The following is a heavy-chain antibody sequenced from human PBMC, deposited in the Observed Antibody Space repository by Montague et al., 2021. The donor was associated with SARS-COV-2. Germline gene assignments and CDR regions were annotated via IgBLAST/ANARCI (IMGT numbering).Heavy chain of an antibody. CDR1: GGSVSSRGYY. CDR2: IYYSGST. J-gene: IGHJ5*02. D-gene: IGHD2-8*02. Sequence: SETLSLTCTDSGGSVSSRGYYWGWIRQPPGKGLEWIGYIYYSGSTNYNPSLKSRVTISVDTSKNQFSRKLSSVTAADTAVYYCARNHPFGGVRPWGQGTLVTVSS. CDR3: ARNHPFGGVRP. V-gene: IGHV4-61*05.